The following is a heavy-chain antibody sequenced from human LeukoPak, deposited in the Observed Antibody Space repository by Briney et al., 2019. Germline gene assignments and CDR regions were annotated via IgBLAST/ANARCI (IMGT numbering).Heavy chain of an antibody. Sequence: GGSLRLSCAASGFDFGDYGMHWVRQAPGKGLEWLAFIRYDGDENFKYYADSVKGRFTISRDNSKNMLYLQVNSLRDEDTAVYYCAKGLYYYDSSRYYRKDNWGQGTRVTVSS. D-gene: IGHD3-22*01. V-gene: IGHV3-30*02. CDR2: IRYDGDENFK. CDR3: AKGLYYYDSSRYYRKDN. J-gene: IGHJ4*02. CDR1: GFDFGDYG.